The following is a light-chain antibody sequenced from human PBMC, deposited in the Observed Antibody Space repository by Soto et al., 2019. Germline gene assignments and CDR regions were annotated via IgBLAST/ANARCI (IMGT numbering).Light chain of an antibody. V-gene: IGLV2-14*01. CDR1: SSDVGAYNY. Sequence: QSALTQPASVSGSPGQSITISCTGTSSDVGAYNYVSWYQQHPGKAPKIMIYDVNIRPSGVSNRFSGSKSGNTASLTISGLQAEDEADYYCTSWTTSTTMKFGGEPKVTVL. CDR3: TSWTTSTTMK. J-gene: IGLJ2*01. CDR2: DVN.